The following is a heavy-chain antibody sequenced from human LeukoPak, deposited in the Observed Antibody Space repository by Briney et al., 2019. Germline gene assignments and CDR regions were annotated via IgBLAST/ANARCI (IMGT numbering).Heavy chain of an antibody. CDR2: IYYCGST. V-gene: IGHV4-59*08. J-gene: IGHJ4*02. CDR3: ARALDPLPGTYYFDY. D-gene: IGHD1-1*01. Sequence: SETLSLTCTVSGGSISRFYWSWIRQPPGKGLEWIGSIYYCGSTNYNPSLKSRVTISVDTSKNQFSLKLSSVTAADTAVYYCARALDPLPGTYYFDYWGQGTLVTVSS. CDR1: GGSISRFY.